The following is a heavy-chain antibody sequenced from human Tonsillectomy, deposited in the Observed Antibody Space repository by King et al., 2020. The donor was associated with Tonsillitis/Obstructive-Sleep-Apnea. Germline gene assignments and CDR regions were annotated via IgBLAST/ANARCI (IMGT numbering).Heavy chain of an antibody. J-gene: IGHJ6*03. CDR3: ATMDSDIVVVRDDFYYYMDV. V-gene: IGHV1-69*01. CDR2: IIPIFART. CDR1: GGTFSSYA. Sequence: QGQLVQSGAEVKKPGSSVKVSCKASGGTFSSYAISWVRQAPGQGLEWMGGIIPIFARTSYAQKFQGRVTITADETTSTAYMELSSLRSEDTAVYYCATMDSDIVVVRDDFYYYMDVGGKGTTVTVSS. D-gene: IGHD2-2*01.